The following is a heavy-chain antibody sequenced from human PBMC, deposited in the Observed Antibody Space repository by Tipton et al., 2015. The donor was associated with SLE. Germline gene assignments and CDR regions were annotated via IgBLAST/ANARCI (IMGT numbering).Heavy chain of an antibody. D-gene: IGHD4-17*01. V-gene: IGHV4-31*03. CDR2: IYHNGYT. J-gene: IGHJ4*02. Sequence: TLSLTCTVSCGSFSNGDYYWSWIRHHPGKGLERTGYIYHNGYTYYNPPLKRRVTISVDTSKNQFSLKLSSVTAADTAVYYCASLDYGDFNYWGQGTLVTVSA. CDR1: CGSFSNGDYY. CDR3: ASLDYGDFNY.